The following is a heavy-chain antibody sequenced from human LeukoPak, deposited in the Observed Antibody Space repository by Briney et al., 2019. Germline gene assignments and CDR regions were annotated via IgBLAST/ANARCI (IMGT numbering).Heavy chain of an antibody. J-gene: IGHJ4*02. CDR3: ARGARVFWSGYYDY. D-gene: IGHD3-3*01. CDR2: ISSGSSTI. Sequence: GGSLRLSCAASGFTFSSYSMNWVRQAPGKGLEWVSYISSGSSTIYYTDSVKGRFTISRDNAKNSLYLQMNSLRAEDTAVYYCARGARVFWSGYYDYWGQGTLVTVSS. CDR1: GFTFSSYS. V-gene: IGHV3-48*01.